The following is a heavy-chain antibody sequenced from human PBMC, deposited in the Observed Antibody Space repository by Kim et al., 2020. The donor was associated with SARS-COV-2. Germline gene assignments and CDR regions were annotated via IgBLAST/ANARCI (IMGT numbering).Heavy chain of an antibody. Sequence: GGSLRLSCTVSGFTFNTYRMTWVHQAPGKGLEWVANIKQDGSEKFYVDSVKGRFTISRDNARNSLYLQMDSLRADDTAMYYCVAGGTYLGVWGQGTLVTVSS. CDR3: VAGGTYLGV. CDR2: IKQDGSEK. D-gene: IGHD3-16*01. CDR1: GFTFNTYR. J-gene: IGHJ4*02. V-gene: IGHV3-7*01.